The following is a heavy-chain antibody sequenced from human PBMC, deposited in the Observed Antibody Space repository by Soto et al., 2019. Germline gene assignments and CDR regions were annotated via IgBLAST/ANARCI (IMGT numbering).Heavy chain of an antibody. V-gene: IGHV3-48*02. CDR1: GFTFSSYS. CDR2: ISSSSSTI. D-gene: IGHD3-22*01. CDR3: ARGDNDSSGYYSLNWFDP. J-gene: IGHJ5*02. Sequence: GGSLRLSCAASGFTFSSYSMNWVRQAPGKGLEWVSYISSSSSTIYYADSVKGRFTISRDNAKNSLYLQMNSLRDEDTAVYYCARGDNDSSGYYSLNWFDPWGQGTLVTVSS.